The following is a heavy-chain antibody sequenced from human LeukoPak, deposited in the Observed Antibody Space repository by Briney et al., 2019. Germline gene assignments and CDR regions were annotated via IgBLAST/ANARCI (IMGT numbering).Heavy chain of an antibody. D-gene: IGHD3-3*01. CDR2: FDPEDGET. CDR3: ATATYYDYYYYYGMDV. V-gene: IGHV1-24*01. CDR1: GYSFTSYY. Sequence: SVKVSCKASGYSFTSYYMHWVRQAPGKGLEWMGGFDPEDGETIYAQKFQGRVTMTEDTSTDTAYMELSSLRSEDTAVYYCATATYYDYYYYYGMDVWGQGTTVTVSS. J-gene: IGHJ6*02.